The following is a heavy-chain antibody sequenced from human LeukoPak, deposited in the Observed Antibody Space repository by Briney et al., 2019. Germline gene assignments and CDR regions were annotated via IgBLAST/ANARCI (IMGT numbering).Heavy chain of an antibody. CDR1: GGSIINFY. V-gene: IGHV4-59*01. CDR3: AKGRGPFDP. D-gene: IGHD3-10*01. Sequence: SETLSLTCTVSGGSIINFYWSWIRQTPGKGLEWIGYVYYLGTTAYNPSLESRVTISVDTSKNHFSLKLSSLTAADTGVYYCAKGRGPFDPWGQGTLVTVSS. J-gene: IGHJ5*02. CDR2: VYYLGTT.